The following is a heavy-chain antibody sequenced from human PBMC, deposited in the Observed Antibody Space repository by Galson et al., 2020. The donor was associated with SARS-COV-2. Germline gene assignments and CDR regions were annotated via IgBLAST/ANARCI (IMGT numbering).Heavy chain of an antibody. V-gene: IGHV3-11*01. J-gene: IGHJ3*02. CDR1: EVPFSDYS. Sequence: GESLKISCAASEVPFSDYSMNWIRQAPGKGLEWVSHISNSGGMIYYADSVKGRFTISRDNAKKSLSLQMNSLRAEDTAVYYCARKRDAFDIWGQGTMVTVSS. CDR2: ISNSGGMI. CDR3: ARKRDAFDI.